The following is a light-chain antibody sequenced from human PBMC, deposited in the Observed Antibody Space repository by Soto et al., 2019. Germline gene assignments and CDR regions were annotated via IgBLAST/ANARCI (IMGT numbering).Light chain of an antibody. V-gene: IGLV2-11*01. CDR3: CSYAGSYTWV. CDR1: SSDVGGYYY. J-gene: IGLJ7*01. Sequence: QSVLTQPRSVSGSPGQSVTISCTGTSSDVGGYYYVSWYQKHPGKAPKFMIFDVSKRPSGVPDRFSGSKSGNTASLTISGLQAEDEADYYCCSYAGSYTWVFGGGTQLTVL. CDR2: DVS.